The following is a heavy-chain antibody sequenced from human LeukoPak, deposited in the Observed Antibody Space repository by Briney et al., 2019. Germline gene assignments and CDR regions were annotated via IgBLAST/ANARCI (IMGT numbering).Heavy chain of an antibody. CDR1: GFPFSSYD. D-gene: IGHD2-8*01. CDR2: INSDSGTI. J-gene: IGHJ4*02. CDR3: AKVFFMDY. V-gene: IGHV3-48*02. Sequence: GGSLRLSCAASGFPFSSYDMNWVRQAPGKGLEWLSYINSDSGTIYYADSVKGRFTISRDNAKNSLYLQMNSLRDEDTAVYYCAKVFFMDYWGQGTLVTVSS.